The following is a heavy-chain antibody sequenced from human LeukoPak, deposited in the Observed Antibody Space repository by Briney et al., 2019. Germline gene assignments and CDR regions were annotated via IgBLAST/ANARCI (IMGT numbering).Heavy chain of an antibody. V-gene: IGHV4-39*01. CDR1: GGSISSSSYR. CDR2: IYYSGST. Sequence: SETLSLTCTVSGGSISSSSYRWGWIRQPPGKGLEWIGSIYYSGSTYYNPSLKSRVSIYLDTSENQFSLKLSSVTAADTAVYYCARRGRVAVPGTAHLYFDLWGRGTLVTVSS. D-gene: IGHD6-19*01. J-gene: IGHJ2*01. CDR3: ARRGRVAVPGTAHLYFDL.